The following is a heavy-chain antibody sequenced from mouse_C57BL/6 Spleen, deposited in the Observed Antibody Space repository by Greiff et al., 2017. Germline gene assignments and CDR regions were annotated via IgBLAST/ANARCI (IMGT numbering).Heavy chain of an antibody. D-gene: IGHD1-1*01. V-gene: IGHV3-1*01. CDR1: GYSITSGYD. J-gene: IGHJ4*01. CDR3: ARAYYGSSYGAMDY. CDR2: ISYSGST. Sequence: VQLKQSGPGMVKPSQSLSLTCTVTGYSITSGYDWHWIRHFPGNKLEWMGYISYSGSTNYNPSLKSRISITHDTSKNHFFLKLNSVTTEDTATYYCARAYYGSSYGAMDYWGQGTSVTVSS.